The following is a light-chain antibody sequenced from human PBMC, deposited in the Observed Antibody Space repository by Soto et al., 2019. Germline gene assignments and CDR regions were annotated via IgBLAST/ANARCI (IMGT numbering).Light chain of an antibody. CDR2: FGS. CDR3: MQALQSLT. Sequence: EIVITQSPLTLPVTPGEPASISCRSSQSLLYNNTYNYLDWYVQKPGQSPQLLTYFGSNRAPGVPDRFSGSGSGTDFTLKINRVEAEDVGTYYCMQALQSLTFGQGTRLEIK. J-gene: IGKJ5*01. CDR1: QSLLYNNTYNY. V-gene: IGKV2-28*01.